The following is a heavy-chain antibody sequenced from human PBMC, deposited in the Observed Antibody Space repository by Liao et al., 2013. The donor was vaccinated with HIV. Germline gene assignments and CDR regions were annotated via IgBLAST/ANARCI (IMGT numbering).Heavy chain of an antibody. CDR1: GGSISSGGYS. J-gene: IGHJ5*02. CDR2: IYHSGST. Sequence: QLQLQESGSGLVKPSQTLSLTCAVSGGSISSGGYSWSWIRQPPGKGLEWIGYIYHSGSTYYNPSLKSRVTISVDRSKNQFSLKLSSVTAADTAVYYCARDYDILEGNWFDPWGQGTLVTVSS. V-gene: IGHV4-30-2*01. CDR3: ARDYDILEGNWFDP. D-gene: IGHD3-9*01.